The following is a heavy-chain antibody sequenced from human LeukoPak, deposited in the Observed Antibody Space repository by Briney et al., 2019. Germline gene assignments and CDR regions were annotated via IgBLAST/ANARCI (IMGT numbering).Heavy chain of an antibody. CDR3: ARDGVMAETPFYFDS. CDR2: ISSSTSNI. D-gene: IGHD2-21*01. Sequence: PGGSLRLSCTGSGFIFNSYGINWVRQAPGKGLEWVAYISSSTSNIFYADSVKGRFTISGDNAKDSVLLQMNSLRVEDTALYFCARDGVMAETPFYFDSWGQGALVTVSS. V-gene: IGHV3-21*04. J-gene: IGHJ4*02. CDR1: GFIFNSYG.